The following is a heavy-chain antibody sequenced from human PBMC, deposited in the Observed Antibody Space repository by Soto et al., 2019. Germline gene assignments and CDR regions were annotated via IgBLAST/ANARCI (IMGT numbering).Heavy chain of an antibody. J-gene: IGHJ4*02. CDR3: ATLDYGDFAY. Sequence: QVQLVQSGAEVKKPGASVKVSCKASGYTFTSYYMHWVRQAPGQGLEWMGIINPSGGSTSYAQKFQGSSTLATETSTRTVYMELSSLRSEATAVYYCATLDYGDFAYWGQGTLVTVSS. CDR1: GYTFTSYY. V-gene: IGHV1-46*01. D-gene: IGHD3-16*01. CDR2: INPSGGST.